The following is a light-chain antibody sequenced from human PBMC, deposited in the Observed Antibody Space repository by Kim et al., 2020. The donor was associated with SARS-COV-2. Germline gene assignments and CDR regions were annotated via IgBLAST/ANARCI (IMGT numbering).Light chain of an antibody. Sequence: ASIGDRVTITCRASQDIKNDLGWYQQDPGRAPKRVIYGASSLQSGIPSRFSGSASGTEFTLTISSLQPEDFATYFCLQHNTYPITFGQGTRLGIK. J-gene: IGKJ5*01. CDR1: QDIKND. CDR2: GAS. V-gene: IGKV1-17*01. CDR3: LQHNTYPIT.